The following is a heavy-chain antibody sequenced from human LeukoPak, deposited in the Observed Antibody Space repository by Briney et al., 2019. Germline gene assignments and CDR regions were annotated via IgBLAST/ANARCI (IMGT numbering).Heavy chain of an antibody. CDR3: ARHKDGSSWSHFDS. CDR1: GGSISNFY. V-gene: IGHV4-59*08. D-gene: IGHD6-13*01. J-gene: IGHJ4*02. Sequence: PSETLSLTCTVSGGSISNFYWSWIRQFPGTGLEWIGCIYYSGTTNYNPSLKSRVTISVDTSKNQFSLNLSSVTAADTAVYYCARHKDGSSWSHFDSWGQGTLVTVSS. CDR2: IYYSGTT.